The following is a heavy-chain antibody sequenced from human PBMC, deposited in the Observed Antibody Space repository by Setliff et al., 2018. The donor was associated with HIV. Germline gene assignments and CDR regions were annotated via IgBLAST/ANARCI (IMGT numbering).Heavy chain of an antibody. Sequence: SETLSLTCAVYGGSFSGYYWSWIRQPPGKGLEWIGEINHSGSTNYNPSLKSRVTISVDTSKNQFSLKLSSVTAADTAVYYCARVYDDSSGYYSDIPCWYFDLWGRGTLVTVSS. CDR3: ARVYDDSSGYYSDIPCWYFDL. D-gene: IGHD3-22*01. V-gene: IGHV4-34*01. CDR2: INHSGST. J-gene: IGHJ2*01. CDR1: GGSFSGYY.